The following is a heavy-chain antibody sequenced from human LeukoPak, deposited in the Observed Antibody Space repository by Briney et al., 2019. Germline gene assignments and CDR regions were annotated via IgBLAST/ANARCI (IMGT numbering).Heavy chain of an antibody. J-gene: IGHJ4*02. CDR2: ISAYNGNT. Sequence: ASVKVSCKASGYTFTSYGISWVRQAPGQGLEWMGWISAYNGNTNYAQKLQGRVTMTTDTSTSTAYMELRSLRSDDTAVYYCARDRGISEAYYDSSGYYYWGQGTLVTVSS. V-gene: IGHV1-18*01. D-gene: IGHD3-22*01. CDR1: GYTFTSYG. CDR3: ARDRGISEAYYDSSGYYY.